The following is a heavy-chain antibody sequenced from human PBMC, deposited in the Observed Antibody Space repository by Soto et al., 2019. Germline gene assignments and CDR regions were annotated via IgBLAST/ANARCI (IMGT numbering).Heavy chain of an antibody. Sequence: EVQLVESGGGLVQPGGSLRLSCAASGFTVSNNYMCWVRQAPGKGLEWVSLIYSGGVTHYADYVRGRFTISRDNSRNTLYLQTNSLRADDTAVYYCAKRGTTVTTSLWYWGQGTLVTVSS. CDR1: GFTVSNNY. V-gene: IGHV3-66*01. D-gene: IGHD4-17*01. J-gene: IGHJ4*02. CDR3: AKRGTTVTTSLWY. CDR2: IYSGGVT.